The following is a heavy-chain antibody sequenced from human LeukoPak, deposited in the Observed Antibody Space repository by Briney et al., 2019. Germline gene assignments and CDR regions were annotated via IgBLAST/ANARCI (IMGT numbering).Heavy chain of an antibody. Sequence: GESLRISCKGSGYSFTSYWISWVRQMPGKGLEWMGRIDPSDSYTNYSPSFQGHVTISADKSISTAYLQWSSLKASDTAMYYCARHASGVPFDEAIDYWGQGTLVTVSS. CDR3: ARHASGVPFDEAIDY. CDR1: GYSFTSYW. V-gene: IGHV5-10-1*01. J-gene: IGHJ4*02. D-gene: IGHD2-2*01. CDR2: IDPSDSYT.